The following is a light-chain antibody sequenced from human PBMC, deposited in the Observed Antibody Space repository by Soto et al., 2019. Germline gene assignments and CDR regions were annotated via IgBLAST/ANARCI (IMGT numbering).Light chain of an antibody. CDR1: FSNIGENYE. Sequence: QSVLTQPPSVSGAPGHRVTISCNGSFSNIGENYEVHWYQQLPGTAPKLLIYGNTNRPSGVPDRFSASKSGTSASLTISDLQPGDQADYYCQTYDSKLDGSVFGGGTTLTVL. CDR2: GNT. V-gene: IGLV1-40*01. CDR3: QTYDSKLDGSV. J-gene: IGLJ3*02.